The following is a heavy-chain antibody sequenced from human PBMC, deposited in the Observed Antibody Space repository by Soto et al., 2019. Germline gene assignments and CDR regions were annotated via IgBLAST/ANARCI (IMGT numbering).Heavy chain of an antibody. D-gene: IGHD2-15*01. CDR1: VGSFNHYY. V-gene: IGHV4-59*01. J-gene: IGHJ4*02. Sequence: PSQTLSLTCTVSVGSFNHYYWSWIRQPPGKGLEWIGCVYYSGSTNYNPSLKSRVTISIDTSKNQLSLKLSSVTAADTAVYYCTREQTSTVVTQWGQGTLVTVSS. CDR3: TREQTSTVVTQ. CDR2: VYYSGST.